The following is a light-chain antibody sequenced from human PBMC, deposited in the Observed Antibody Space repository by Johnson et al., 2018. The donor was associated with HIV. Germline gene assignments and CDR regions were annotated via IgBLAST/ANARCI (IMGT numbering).Light chain of an antibody. CDR1: SSNIGNNF. Sequence: QSVLTQPPSVSAPPGQKVTISCSGSSSNIGNNFVSWYQQVPGTAPKLLICESNKRPSGIPDRFSGSKSGTSATLGITGLQTGDEADYYCGTWDSKLSVYVFATGTKVTVL. CDR3: GTWDSKLSVYV. V-gene: IGLV1-51*02. CDR2: ESN. J-gene: IGLJ1*01.